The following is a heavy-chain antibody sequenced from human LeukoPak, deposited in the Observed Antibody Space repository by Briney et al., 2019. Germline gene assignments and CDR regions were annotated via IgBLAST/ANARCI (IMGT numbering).Heavy chain of an antibody. D-gene: IGHD3-10*01. Sequence: HPGGSLRLSCAASGFTVSSNYMSWVRQAPGKGLEWVSVIYSGGSTYYADSVKGRFTISRDNSKNTLYLQMNSLRAEDTAVYYCAKDRYYGSGSYYNAYYFDYWGQGTLVTVSS. CDR3: AKDRYYGSGSYYNAYYFDY. CDR1: GFTVSSNY. V-gene: IGHV3-53*05. J-gene: IGHJ4*02. CDR2: IYSGGST.